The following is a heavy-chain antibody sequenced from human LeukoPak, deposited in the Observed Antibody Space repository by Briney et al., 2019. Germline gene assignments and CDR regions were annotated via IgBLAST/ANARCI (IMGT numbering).Heavy chain of an antibody. V-gene: IGHV4-39*01. J-gene: IGHJ4*02. CDR2: VYYTGTT. CDR1: GGSISSRSYY. D-gene: IGHD5-12*01. Sequence: ASETLSLTCSVSGGSISSRSYYWGWIRQPPGKGLEWVARVYYTGTTYYNPSVETRVTMSVDTSKNQFSLKLSSVTAADTAVYYCARQPGGYSGPFAYWGQGTLVTVPS. CDR3: ARQPGGYSGPFAY.